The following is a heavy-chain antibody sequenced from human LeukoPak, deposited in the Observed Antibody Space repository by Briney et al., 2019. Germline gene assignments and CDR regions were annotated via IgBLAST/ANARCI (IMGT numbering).Heavy chain of an antibody. CDR3: ARCRTGNCDYFDL. CDR1: GGSISSDY. CDR2: VFSSGTS. D-gene: IGHD3/OR15-3a*01. J-gene: IGHJ5*02. V-gene: IGHV4-4*07. Sequence: SETLSLTCTVSGGSISSDYWSWIRQPAGKELEWIGRVFSSGTSNLNPSLRSRRLTMSPDTSKNQFSLRLNSVTAADTAVYYCARCRTGNCDYFDLWGQGILVTVSS.